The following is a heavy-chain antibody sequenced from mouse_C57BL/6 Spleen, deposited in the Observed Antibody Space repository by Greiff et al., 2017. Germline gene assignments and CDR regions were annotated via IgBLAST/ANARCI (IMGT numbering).Heavy chain of an antibody. CDR1: GYTFTSYW. V-gene: IGHV1-52*01. CDR3: AREGGTPAWFAY. CDR2: IDPSDSET. J-gene: IGHJ3*01. D-gene: IGHD1-1*02. Sequence: VKLQQPGAELVRPGSSVKLSCKASGYTFTSYWMHWVKQRPIQGLEWIGNIDPSDSETHYNQKFKDKATLTVDKSSSTAYMQLSSLTSEDSAVYYCAREGGTPAWFAYWGQGTLVTVSA.